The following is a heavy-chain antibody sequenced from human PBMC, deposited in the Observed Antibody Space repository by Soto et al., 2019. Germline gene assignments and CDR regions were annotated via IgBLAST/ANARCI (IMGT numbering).Heavy chain of an antibody. V-gene: IGHV6-1*01. J-gene: IGHJ6*02. D-gene: IGHD3-9*01. CDR1: GDSVSSNSAA. Sequence: SQTLSLTCAISGDSVSSNSAAWNWIRQSPSRGLEWLGRTYYRSKWYNDYAVSVKSRITINPDTSKNQFSLQLNSVTPEDTAVYYCARGAVVLRYFDWLPTSYYYYYGMDVWRQRTTVTVSS. CDR3: ARGAVVLRYFDWLPTSYYYYYGMDV. CDR2: TYYRSKWYN.